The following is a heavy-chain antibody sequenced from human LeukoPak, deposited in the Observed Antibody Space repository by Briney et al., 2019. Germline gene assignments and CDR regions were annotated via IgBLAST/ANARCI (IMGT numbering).Heavy chain of an antibody. CDR2: IIPIFGTA. J-gene: IGHJ4*02. V-gene: IGHV1-69*06. Sequence: ASVKVSCKASGGTFSSYAISWVRQAPGQGLEWMGEIIPIFGTANYAQKFQGRVTITADKSTSTAYMELSSLRSEDTAVYYCARAGWIQLWSQPHYFDYWGQGTLVTVSS. CDR1: GGTFSSYA. CDR3: ARAGWIQLWSQPHYFDY. D-gene: IGHD5-18*01.